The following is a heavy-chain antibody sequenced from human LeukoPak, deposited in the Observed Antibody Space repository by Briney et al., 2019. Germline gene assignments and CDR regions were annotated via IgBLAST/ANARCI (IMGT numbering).Heavy chain of an antibody. J-gene: IGHJ1*01. Sequence: ASVKVSCKASGGTFSSYAISWVRQAPGQGLEWMGGIIPIFGTANYAQKFQGRVTITADESTSTAYMELSSLRSEDTAVYYCASAPVLRYFDWPSPFQHWGQGTLVTVSS. CDR1: GGTFSSYA. D-gene: IGHD3-9*01. CDR3: ASAPVLRYFDWPSPFQH. CDR2: IIPIFGTA. V-gene: IGHV1-69*13.